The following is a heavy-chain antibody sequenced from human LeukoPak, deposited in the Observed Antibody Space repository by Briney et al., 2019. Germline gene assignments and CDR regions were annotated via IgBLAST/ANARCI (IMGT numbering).Heavy chain of an antibody. D-gene: IGHD3-9*01. CDR2: IYYSGST. CDR1: GGSISSGDYY. J-gene: IGHJ4*02. Sequence: PSETLSLTCTVSGGSISSGDYYWSWIRQPPGKGLEWIGYIYYSGSTYYNPSLKSRVTISVDTPKNQFSLKLSSVTAADTAVYYCARDTYDILTGYYYFDYWGQGTLVTVSS. CDR3: ARDTYDILTGYYYFDY. V-gene: IGHV4-30-4*01.